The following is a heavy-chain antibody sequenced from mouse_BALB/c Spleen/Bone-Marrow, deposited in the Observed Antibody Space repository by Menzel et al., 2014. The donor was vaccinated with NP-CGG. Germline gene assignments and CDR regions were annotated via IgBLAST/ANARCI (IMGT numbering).Heavy chain of an antibody. J-gene: IGHJ2*01. D-gene: IGHD1-1*01. CDR3: ARDRGGLLFDY. CDR2: IRNKANGYTT. V-gene: IGHV7-3*02. Sequence: EVKVVESGGGLVQPGGSLRLSCATSGFTFTDHYMNWVRQPPGKALEWLGFIRNKANGYTTEYSASVKGRFTTSRDNSQSILYLQMNTLRAEDSATYYCARDRGGLLFDYWGQGTTLTVSS. CDR1: GFTFTDHY.